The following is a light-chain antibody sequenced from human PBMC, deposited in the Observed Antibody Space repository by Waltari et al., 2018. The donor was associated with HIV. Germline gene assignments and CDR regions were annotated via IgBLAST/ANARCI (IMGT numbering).Light chain of an antibody. CDR1: SSNIGSNY. Sequence: QSVLTQPPSASGTPGQSVTISCSGSSSNIGSNYVYWYQQLPGTAPKLLIYSNNQRPSGVPYRFSGFKSGTSASLAISGLRSDDEADYYCAAWDDNLSGWVFGGGSKLTIL. CDR2: SNN. V-gene: IGLV1-47*02. J-gene: IGLJ3*02. CDR3: AAWDDNLSGWV.